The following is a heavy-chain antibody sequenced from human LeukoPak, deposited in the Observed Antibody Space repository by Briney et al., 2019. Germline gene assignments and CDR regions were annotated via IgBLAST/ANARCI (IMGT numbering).Heavy chain of an antibody. D-gene: IGHD3-10*01. V-gene: IGHV3-48*03. CDR3: ARDPFGPGYFDY. CDR2: ISSSGSDI. J-gene: IGHJ4*02. CDR1: GFTFSSYE. Sequence: GGSLRLSCAASGFTFSSYEMNWVRQAPGKGLEWVSYISSSGSDIYYADSVKGGFTIYRDNAKNSVYLQMNSLRAEDTAVYYCARDPFGPGYFDYWGQGPLVTVSS.